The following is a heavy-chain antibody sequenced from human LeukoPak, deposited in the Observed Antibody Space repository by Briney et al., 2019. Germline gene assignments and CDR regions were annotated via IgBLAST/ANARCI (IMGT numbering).Heavy chain of an antibody. CDR3: ARDGQGIADDYMDV. D-gene: IGHD6-13*01. CDR2: INSDGSST. V-gene: IGHV3-74*01. J-gene: IGHJ6*03. Sequence: PGGSLRLSCAASGFTFSSYWMHWVRQAPGKGLVWVSRINSDGSSTSYADSVKGRFTISRDNAKNTLYLQMNSLRAEDTAVYYCARDGQGIADDYMDVWGKGTTVTASS. CDR1: GFTFSSYW.